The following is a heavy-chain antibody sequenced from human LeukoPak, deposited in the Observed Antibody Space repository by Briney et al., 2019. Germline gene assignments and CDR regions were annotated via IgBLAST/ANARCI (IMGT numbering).Heavy chain of an antibody. J-gene: IGHJ3*02. CDR1: GFSFGNYD. CDR2: IGTGGDT. D-gene: IGHD3-16*01. CDR3: VRGGSPEAFDI. Sequence: GGSLRLSCAASGFSFGNYDMHWVRQATGKSLEWVSSIGTGGDTFYSVSVKGRFTISRENAENSVYLQMNSLRLGDTAVYYCVRGGSPEAFDIWGQGTLVTVSA. V-gene: IGHV3-13*01.